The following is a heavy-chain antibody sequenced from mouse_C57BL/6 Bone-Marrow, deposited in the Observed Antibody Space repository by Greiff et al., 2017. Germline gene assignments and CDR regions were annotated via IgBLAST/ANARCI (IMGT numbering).Heavy chain of an antibody. Sequence: VKLMESGPELVKPGASVKLSCKASGYTFTSYDINWVKQRPGQGLEWIGWIYPRDGSTKYNEKFKGKATLTVDTSSSTAYMELHSLTSEGSAVYFCARLEFDGSSGDWYFDVWGTGTTVTVSS. CDR3: ARLEFDGSSGDWYFDV. J-gene: IGHJ1*03. CDR1: GYTFTSYD. V-gene: IGHV1-85*01. D-gene: IGHD1-1*01. CDR2: IYPRDGST.